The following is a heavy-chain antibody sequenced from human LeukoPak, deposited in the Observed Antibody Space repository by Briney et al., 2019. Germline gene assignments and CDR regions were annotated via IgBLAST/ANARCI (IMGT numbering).Heavy chain of an antibody. CDR3: ATYTHWVAGDV. J-gene: IGHJ6*02. Sequence: GRSQRLSCAASGFTFSSYAMHWVRQAPGKGLEWVAVISYDGSNKYYADSVKGRFTISRDNAGNSLYLQMSSLRAEDTAVYYCATYTHWVAGDVWGQGTTVTVSS. CDR2: ISYDGSNK. V-gene: IGHV3-30*04. CDR1: GFTFSSYA. D-gene: IGHD3-16*01.